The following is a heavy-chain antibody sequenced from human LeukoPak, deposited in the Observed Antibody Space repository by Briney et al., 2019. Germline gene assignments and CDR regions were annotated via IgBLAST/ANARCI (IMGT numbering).Heavy chain of an antibody. CDR1: GGSISSGDYY. Sequence: PSETLSLTCTVSGGSISSGDYYWSWIRQPPGKGLEWIGYIYYSGSTYYNPSLKSRVTISVDTSKNQFSLKLSSVTAADTAVYYCARELRYFDWLLLHTLNWFDPWGQGTLVTVSS. CDR3: ARELRYFDWLLLHTLNWFDP. D-gene: IGHD3-9*01. CDR2: IYYSGST. J-gene: IGHJ5*02. V-gene: IGHV4-30-4*01.